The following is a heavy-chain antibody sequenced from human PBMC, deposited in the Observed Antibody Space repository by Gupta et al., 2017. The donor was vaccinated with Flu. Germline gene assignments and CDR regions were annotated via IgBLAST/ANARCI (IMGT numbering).Heavy chain of an antibody. V-gene: IGHV3-13*01. CDR1: GFTFSSYD. CDR3: ARVARNPSSNYYYGMDV. J-gene: IGHJ6*02. Sequence: EVQLVESGGGLVQPGGSLRLSCAASGFTFSSYDMHWVRKATGKGLEWVSAIGTAGDTYYPGSVKGRFTISRENAKNSLYLQMNSLRAGDTAVYYCARVARNPSSNYYYGMDVWGQGTTVTVSS. CDR2: IGTAGDT.